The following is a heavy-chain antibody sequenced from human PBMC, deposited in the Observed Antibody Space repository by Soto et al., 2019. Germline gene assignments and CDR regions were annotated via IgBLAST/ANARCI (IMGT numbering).Heavy chain of an antibody. D-gene: IGHD5-12*01. CDR1: GGSFSGYY. J-gene: IGHJ4*02. CDR3: ARGNPTTTPVEMATPYFAY. Sequence: QVQLQQWGAGLLKPSETLSLTCAVYGGSFSGYYWSWIRQPPGKGLEWIGEINHSGSTNYNPSLKSRGTISVDTSKTQFSLRLSSVTAADTAVYYCARGNPTTTPVEMATPYFAYWGQGTLVTVSS. V-gene: IGHV4-34*01. CDR2: INHSGST.